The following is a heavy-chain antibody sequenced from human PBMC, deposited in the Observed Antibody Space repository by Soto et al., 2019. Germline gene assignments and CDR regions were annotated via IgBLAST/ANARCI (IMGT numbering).Heavy chain of an antibody. D-gene: IGHD4-4*01. V-gene: IGHV1-2*02. Sequence: QVQLVQSGAEVKKPGASVKVSCKASGYTLTGYYMHWVRQAPGQGLEWMGWINPNSGGTNYAQKFQGRVTITADESTSTAYMELSSLRSEDTAVYYCARDWVTTSPQPYYYYGMDVWGQGTTVTVSS. CDR3: ARDWVTTSPQPYYYYGMDV. CDR2: INPNSGGT. J-gene: IGHJ6*02. CDR1: GYTLTGYY.